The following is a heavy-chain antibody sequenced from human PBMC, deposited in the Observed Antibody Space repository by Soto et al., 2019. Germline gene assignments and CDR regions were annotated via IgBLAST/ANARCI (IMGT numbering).Heavy chain of an antibody. CDR1: GFTFAGNA. Sequence: EVQLLESGGGLVQPGESLRLSCAASGFTFAGNAMTWVRQAPGKGLHWVSGISAGGTTYYADSAKGRFTISRDNSMNTRYLQMNSRSADDTAVYYCAKDPLTRGWFDPCGQGTLFTVSS. CDR2: ISAGGTT. CDR3: AKDPLTRGWFDP. V-gene: IGHV3-23*01. J-gene: IGHJ5*02.